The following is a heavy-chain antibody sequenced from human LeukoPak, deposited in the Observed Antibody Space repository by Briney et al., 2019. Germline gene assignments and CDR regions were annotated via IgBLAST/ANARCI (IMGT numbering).Heavy chain of an antibody. Sequence: GGSLRLSCAASGFTFSSYGMHWVRQAPGKGLEWVAFIRYDGSNKYYADSVKGRFTISRDSSKNTLYLQMNSLRAEDTAVYYCAKDSALYCGGDCSPGNWGQGTLVTVSS. V-gene: IGHV3-30*02. CDR3: AKDSALYCGGDCSPGN. CDR1: GFTFSSYG. CDR2: IRYDGSNK. D-gene: IGHD2-21*01. J-gene: IGHJ4*02.